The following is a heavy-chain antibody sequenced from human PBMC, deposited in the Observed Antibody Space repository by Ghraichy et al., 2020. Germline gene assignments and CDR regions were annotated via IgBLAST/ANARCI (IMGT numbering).Heavy chain of an antibody. V-gene: IGHV3-30-3*01. J-gene: IGHJ4*02. CDR1: GFTFSSYA. CDR3: ARGIAVAGSYYFDY. CDR2: ISCDGSNK. D-gene: IGHD6-19*01. Sequence: GGSLRLSCAASGFTFSSYAMHWVRQAPGKGLEWVAVISCDGSNKYYADSVKGRFTISRDNSKNTLYLQMNSLRAEDTAVYYCARGIAVAGSYYFDYWGQGTLVTVSS.